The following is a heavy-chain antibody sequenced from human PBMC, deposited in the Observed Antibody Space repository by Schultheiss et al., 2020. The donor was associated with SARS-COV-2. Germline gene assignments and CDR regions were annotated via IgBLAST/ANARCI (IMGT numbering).Heavy chain of an antibody. Sequence: GESLKISCAASGFTFSSYSMNWVRQAPGKGLEWVSVVYSGGDTHYADSVKGRFTISRDTSKNTLYLQLNSLRAEDTAVYYCARASPYFDYWGQGALVTVSS. CDR3: ARASPYFDY. V-gene: IGHV3-53*01. J-gene: IGHJ4*02. CDR2: VYSGGDT. CDR1: GFTFSSYS.